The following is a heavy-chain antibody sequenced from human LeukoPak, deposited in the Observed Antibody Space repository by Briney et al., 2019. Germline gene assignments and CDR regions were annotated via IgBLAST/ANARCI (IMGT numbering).Heavy chain of an antibody. D-gene: IGHD7-27*01. CDR3: ARDFRTGVIGYFDY. J-gene: IGHJ4*02. V-gene: IGHV4-31*03. CDR1: GGSISSGGYY. Sequence: SETLSLTCTVSGGSISSGGYYWSWIRQHPGKGLEWIGYIYYSGSTYYNPSLKSRVTISVDTSKNQFSLKLSSVTAADTAVYYCARDFRTGVIGYFDYWGQGTLVTVSS. CDR2: IYYSGST.